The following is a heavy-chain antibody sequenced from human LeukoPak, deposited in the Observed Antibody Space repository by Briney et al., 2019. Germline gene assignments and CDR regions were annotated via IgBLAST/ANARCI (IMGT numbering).Heavy chain of an antibody. D-gene: IGHD5-12*01. J-gene: IGHJ5*02. CDR2: IYPGDSDT. CDR3: ARTITPEGSSPFDP. CDR1: GYSFTSYW. Sequence: GESLKTSCNGSGYSFTSYWIGWVRQMPGKGLEWMGIIYPGDSDTRYSPSFQGQVTISADKSINTAYLQWSSLKASDTAMYYCARTITPEGSSPFDPWGQGTLVTVSS. V-gene: IGHV5-51*01.